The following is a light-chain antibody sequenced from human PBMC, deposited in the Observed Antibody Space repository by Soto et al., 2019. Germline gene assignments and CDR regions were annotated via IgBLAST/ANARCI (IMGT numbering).Light chain of an antibody. V-gene: IGKV3-20*01. Sequence: EIVLTQSPGTLSLSPGERATLSCRASQTVTSNYLAWYHQKPGQSPRLLMYGASSRATGIPDRFSGSGSGTDFTLTISRLEPEDCAIYDCHQYGSSPHTFGQGTKLEIK. CDR3: HQYGSSPHT. J-gene: IGKJ2*01. CDR2: GAS. CDR1: QTVTSNY.